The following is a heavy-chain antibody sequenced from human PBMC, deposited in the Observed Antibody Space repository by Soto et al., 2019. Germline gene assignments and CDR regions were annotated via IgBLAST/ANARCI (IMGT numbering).Heavy chain of an antibody. CDR1: GYTFTSYA. Sequence: ASVKVSCKASGYTFTSYAMHWVRQAPGQRLEWMGWINAGNGNTKYSQKFQGRVTITRDTSASTAYMELSSLRSEDTAVYYCARVPEGIVVVVAAGAFDIWGQGTMVTVSS. CDR3: ARVPEGIVVVVAAGAFDI. V-gene: IGHV1-3*01. D-gene: IGHD2-15*01. CDR2: INAGNGNT. J-gene: IGHJ3*02.